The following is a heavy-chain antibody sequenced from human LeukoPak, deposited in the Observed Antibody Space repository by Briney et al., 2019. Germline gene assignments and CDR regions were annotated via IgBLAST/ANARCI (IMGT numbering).Heavy chain of an antibody. V-gene: IGHV3-23*01. D-gene: IGHD3-16*02. Sequence: GGSLRLSCAASGFTFSSYAMSWVRQAPGKGLEWVSAISGSGGSTYYADSVKGRFTISRDNSKNTLYLQMNSLRAEDTAVYYCAKGAWSFGMITFGGVIVSGNWFDPWGQGTLVTVSS. J-gene: IGHJ5*02. CDR2: ISGSGGST. CDR3: AKGAWSFGMITFGGVIVSGNWFDP. CDR1: GFTFSSYA.